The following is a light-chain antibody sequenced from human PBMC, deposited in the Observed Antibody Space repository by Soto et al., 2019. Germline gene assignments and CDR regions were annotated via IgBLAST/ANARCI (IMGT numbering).Light chain of an antibody. J-gene: IGKJ1*01. CDR1: QSLTSSY. CDR2: GAS. CDR3: QQYDASLWT. V-gene: IGKV3-20*01. Sequence: EIVLTQSPVTLSLSPWERATPSCRASQSLTSSYLAWYQQKPGQSPRLLIYGASRRATGIPDRFSGSGSGTDFTLTISRLEPEDFAVYYCQQYDASLWTFGQGTKVDIK.